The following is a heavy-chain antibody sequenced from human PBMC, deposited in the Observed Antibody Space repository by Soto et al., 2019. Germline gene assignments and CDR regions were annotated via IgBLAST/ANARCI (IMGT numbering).Heavy chain of an antibody. J-gene: IGHJ4*02. Sequence: QVQLQESGPGLVKPSETLSLTCTVSGGSIRSSSFSWGWIRQPPGKGLEWIGSTHYNGNTYYSPSLKSRVTISVDTSKNQFSLKLPSVTAADTAVYYCASMDYIWGSLRYGGGDYWGQGTLVTVSS. CDR2: THYNGNT. CDR3: ASMDYIWGSLRYGGGDY. V-gene: IGHV4-39*01. CDR1: GGSIRSSSFS. D-gene: IGHD3-16*02.